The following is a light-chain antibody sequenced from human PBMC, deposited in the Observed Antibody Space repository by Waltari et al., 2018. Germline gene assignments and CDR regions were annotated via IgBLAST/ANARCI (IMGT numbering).Light chain of an antibody. CDR3: QQRINWPRT. V-gene: IGKV3-11*01. CDR2: DAS. CDR1: QSICSS. Sequence: ETVLTQSPGTLALSPGERATLPCRASQSICSSLAWYQHIPGQDPRLLFYDASNRATGIPARFSGSGSGTDFTLTISSLEPEDFAVYYCQQRINWPRTFGQGTKVEIK. J-gene: IGKJ1*01.